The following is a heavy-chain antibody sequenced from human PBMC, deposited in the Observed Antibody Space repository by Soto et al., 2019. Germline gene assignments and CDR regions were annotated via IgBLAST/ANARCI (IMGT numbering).Heavy chain of an antibody. Sequence: LSLTCSVSGGSISGGGYYCSWIRQLPGKGLEWIGYIYYSGSTYYNPSLQSRVTISADTSKNQFSLKLSSVTAADTAVYYCARGRGFFGVEEVPFYGMDVWGQGTTVTVSS. J-gene: IGHJ6*02. CDR2: IYYSGST. V-gene: IGHV4-31*03. CDR3: ARGRGFFGVEEVPFYGMDV. D-gene: IGHD3-3*01. CDR1: GGSISGGGYY.